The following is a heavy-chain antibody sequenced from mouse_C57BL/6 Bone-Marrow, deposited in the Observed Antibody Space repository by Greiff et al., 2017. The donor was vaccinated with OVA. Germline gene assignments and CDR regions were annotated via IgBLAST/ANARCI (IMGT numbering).Heavy chain of an antibody. CDR2: IRNKANGYTT. Sequence: EVKVVESGGGLVQPGASLRLSCAASGFTFTDYYMSWVRQPPGKAPAWLALIRNKANGYTTEYTASVKGRFTISSDNSQNILYLQMNTLRAEDSATYYCVKARDGYYTFAYWGQGTLVTVSA. V-gene: IGHV7-4*01. J-gene: IGHJ3*01. CDR3: VKARDGYYTFAY. D-gene: IGHD2-3*01. CDR1: GFTFTDYY.